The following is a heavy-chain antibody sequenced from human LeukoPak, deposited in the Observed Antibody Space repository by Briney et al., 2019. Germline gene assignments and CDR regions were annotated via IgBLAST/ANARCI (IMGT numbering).Heavy chain of an antibody. D-gene: IGHD3-9*01. CDR2: INPNSGDT. CDR3: ARDRRELRYFDWFLDY. Sequence: ASVKVSCKASGYTFTGYYMHWVRQAPGQQLEGMGWINPNSGDTNYAQKFQGRVSMTRDTSISAAYLDLSSLKSDDTAVYYCARDRRELRYFDWFLDYWGQGTLVTVSS. V-gene: IGHV1-2*02. CDR1: GYTFTGYY. J-gene: IGHJ4*02.